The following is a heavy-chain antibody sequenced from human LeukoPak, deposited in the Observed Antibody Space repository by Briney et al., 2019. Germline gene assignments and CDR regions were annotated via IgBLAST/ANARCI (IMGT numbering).Heavy chain of an antibody. D-gene: IGHD2-2*02. CDR3: ALVVVPAAIYY. J-gene: IGHJ4*02. V-gene: IGHV1-8*01. CDR1: GCTFNSYG. Sequence: ALVKVSCQASGCTFNSYGINWVGRATGKGLEWMGWMNPNSGNTGYAQKFQGRVTMTRNTSISAAYMELSSLRSEDTAVYYCALVVVPAAIYYWGQGTLVTVSS. CDR2: MNPNSGNT.